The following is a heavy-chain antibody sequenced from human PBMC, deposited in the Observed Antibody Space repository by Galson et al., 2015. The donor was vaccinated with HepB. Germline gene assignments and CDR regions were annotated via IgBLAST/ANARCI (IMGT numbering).Heavy chain of an antibody. V-gene: IGHV3-7*03. CDR3: AREPYYYDSSGYYYFDY. CDR1: GFTFSSYW. Sequence: SLRLSCAASGFTFSSYWMSWVRQAPGKGLEWVANIKQDGSEKYYVDSVKGRFTISRDNAKNSLYLQMNSLRAEDTAVYYCAREPYYYDSSGYYYFDYWGQGTLVTVSS. D-gene: IGHD3-22*01. J-gene: IGHJ4*02. CDR2: IKQDGSEK.